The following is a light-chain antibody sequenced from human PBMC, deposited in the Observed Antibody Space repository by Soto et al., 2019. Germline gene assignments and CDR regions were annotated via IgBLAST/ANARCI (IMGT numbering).Light chain of an antibody. Sequence: EIGLTQSPATLSLSPGERATLSCRASQSVSRYLAWYQHKPGQAPRLLIHDTSTRATGVPDTFSGNGSGTDFTLTISSLEPEDFAIYYCQQRFSWPPTFGGGTYVEIK. CDR1: QSVSRY. J-gene: IGKJ4*01. CDR3: QQRFSWPPT. CDR2: DTS. V-gene: IGKV3-11*01.